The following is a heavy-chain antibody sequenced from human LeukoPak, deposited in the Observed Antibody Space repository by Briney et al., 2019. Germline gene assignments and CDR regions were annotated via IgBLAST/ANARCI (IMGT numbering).Heavy chain of an antibody. CDR2: IKQDGSDK. CDR3: ARGGGFWSGYYPFDY. J-gene: IGHJ4*02. CDR1: GFSFSRFW. D-gene: IGHD3-3*01. Sequence: GGSLRLSCTASGFSFSRFWMTWVRQAPGKGLEWVANIKQDGSDKYYVDSVKGRFTISRDNVKNSLYLQMNSLRAEDTAVYYCARGGGFWSGYYPFDYWGQGTLVTFSS. V-gene: IGHV3-7*03.